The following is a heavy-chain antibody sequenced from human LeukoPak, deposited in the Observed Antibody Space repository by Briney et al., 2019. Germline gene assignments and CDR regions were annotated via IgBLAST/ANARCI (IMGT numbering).Heavy chain of an antibody. D-gene: IGHD5-18*01. CDR3: AKDKSRDTAMVTSSDY. V-gene: IGHV3-30*18. Sequence: GGSLRLSCAASGFTFSSYGMHWVRQAPGKGLEWVAVISYDGSNKYYADSVKGRFTISRDNSKNTLYLQMNSLRAEDTAVYYCAKDKSRDTAMVTSSDYWGQGTLVTVSS. CDR1: GFTFSSYG. CDR2: ISYDGSNK. J-gene: IGHJ4*02.